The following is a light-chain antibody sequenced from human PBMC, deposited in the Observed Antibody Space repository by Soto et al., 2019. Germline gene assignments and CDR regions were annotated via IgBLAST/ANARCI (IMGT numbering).Light chain of an antibody. CDR2: DAS. CDR3: QQHST. V-gene: IGKV1-8*01. CDR1: LGISSY. Sequence: AIRMTQSPSSFSASTGDRVTITCRASLGISSYLVWYQQKPGKAPKLLIYDASSLESGVTSRFRSTRSRTKFNLPISSMHPTDFAHYYCQQHSTFGEGTKVDIK. J-gene: IGKJ4*01.